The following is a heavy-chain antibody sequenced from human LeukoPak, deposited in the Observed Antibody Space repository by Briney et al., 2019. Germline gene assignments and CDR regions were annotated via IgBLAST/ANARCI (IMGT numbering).Heavy chain of an antibody. Sequence: GGSLRLSCAASGFTFSSYGMSWVRQAPGKGLEWVAFIRYDGSNKYYADSVKGRFTISRDNSKNTLYLQMNGLRAEDTAVYYCARGLPPAVADPPLDYWGQGTLVTVSS. CDR2: IRYDGSNK. D-gene: IGHD6-19*01. CDR3: ARGLPPAVADPPLDY. J-gene: IGHJ4*02. CDR1: GFTFSSYG. V-gene: IGHV3-30*02.